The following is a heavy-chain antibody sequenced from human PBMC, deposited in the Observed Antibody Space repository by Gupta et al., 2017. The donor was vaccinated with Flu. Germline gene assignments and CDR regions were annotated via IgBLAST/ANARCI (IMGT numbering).Heavy chain of an antibody. CDR3: ARALGPTRGGV. V-gene: IGHV1-18*01. CDR2: ISAYNNDHI. D-gene: IGHD1-26*01. Sequence: TFTNYGFTWVRQAPGQGLEWMGWISAYNNDHITSAQKFQGRFTMTTDTSTSTAYMELRSLTSDDTAVYYCARALGPTRGGVWGQGTLVTVSS. CDR1: TFTNYG. J-gene: IGHJ4*02.